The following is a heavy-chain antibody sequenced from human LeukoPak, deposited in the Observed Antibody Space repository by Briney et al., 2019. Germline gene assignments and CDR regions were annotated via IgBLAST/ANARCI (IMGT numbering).Heavy chain of an antibody. J-gene: IGHJ4*02. D-gene: IGHD3-3*01. CDR1: GYTFTSYG. V-gene: IGHV1-18*01. CDR3: ARDKGFWSGSVYYFDY. CDR2: ISAYNGNT. Sequence: GASVKVSCKASGYTFTSYGISWVRQAPGQGLEWMGWISAYNGNTNYAQKLQGRVTMTTDSSTSTAYMELRSLRSDDTAVYYCARDKGFWSGSVYYFDYWGQGTLVTVSS.